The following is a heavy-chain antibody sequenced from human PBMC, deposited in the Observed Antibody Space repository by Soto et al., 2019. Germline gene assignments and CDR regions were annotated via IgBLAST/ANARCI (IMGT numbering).Heavy chain of an antibody. CDR3: AIRDY. CDR2: IRGRADSYAT. CDR1: EFTFSGSY. Sequence: VHLVDSGGDVVQPGGSLKLSCAASEFTFSGSYLPWVRPASGRGLEWVGHIRGRADSYATSYAASVNGRFTISRDDSKNTAYLQMNSLTTEDTAVYYCAIRDYWGQGTLVTVSS. V-gene: IGHV3-73*01. J-gene: IGHJ4*02.